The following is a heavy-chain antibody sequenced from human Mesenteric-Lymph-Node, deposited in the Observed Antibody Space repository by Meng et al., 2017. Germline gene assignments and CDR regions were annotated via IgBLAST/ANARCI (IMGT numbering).Heavy chain of an antibody. D-gene: IGHD2-15*01. CDR1: GYTFTDYY. CDR3: ARDGGCSGGSCYPPDYYYYGMDV. CDR2: INTNPNSGDT. J-gene: IGHJ6*02. V-gene: IGHV1-2*02. Sequence: ASVKVSCKASGYTFTDYYIHWVRQAPGQGLEWMGYINTNPNSGDTNYAQKFQGRVSMTRDTSISTAYMDLTGLRSDDTAVYYCARDGGCSGGSCYPPDYYYYGMDVWGQGTTVTVSS.